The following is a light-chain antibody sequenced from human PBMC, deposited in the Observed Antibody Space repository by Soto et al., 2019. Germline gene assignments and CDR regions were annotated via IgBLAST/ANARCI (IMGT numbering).Light chain of an antibody. Sequence: ETVLTQSPGTLSVSPGERATLSCRASQSVSSNVAWYQQIPGQTPRLLIYGASTRATTIPVRFSGSGSGTEFTLTISSLQSEDFAVYYCHQYDDGPYTFGQGTKVDIK. V-gene: IGKV3-15*01. CDR3: HQYDDGPYT. CDR1: QSVSSN. J-gene: IGKJ2*01. CDR2: GAS.